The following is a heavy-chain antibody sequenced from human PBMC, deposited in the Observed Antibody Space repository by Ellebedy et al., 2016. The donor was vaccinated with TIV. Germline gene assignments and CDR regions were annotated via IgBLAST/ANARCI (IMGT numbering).Heavy chain of an antibody. CDR1: GGTFSSYA. J-gene: IGHJ4*02. D-gene: IGHD5-24*01. Sequence: SVKVSCXASGGTFSSYAISWVRQAPGQGLEWMGGIIPIFGTANYAQKFQERVTITRDMSTSTAYMELSSLRSEDTAVYYCAADWPTGGWLQLLWGQGTLVTVSS. CDR2: IIPIFGTA. V-gene: IGHV1-69*05. CDR3: AADWPTGGWLQLL.